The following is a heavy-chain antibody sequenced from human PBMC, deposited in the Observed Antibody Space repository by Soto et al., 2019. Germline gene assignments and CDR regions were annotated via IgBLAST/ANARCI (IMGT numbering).Heavy chain of an antibody. V-gene: IGHV4-4*07. D-gene: IGHD3-3*01. Sequence: SETLSLTCTVSGGSISSYYWSWIRQPAGKGLEWIGRIYTSGSTNYNPSLKSRVTMSVDTSKNQFSLKLSSVTAADTAVYYCARGSYDFWSGYSTDYYYYGMDVWGQGTTVTVSS. J-gene: IGHJ6*02. CDR1: GGSISSYY. CDR2: IYTSGST. CDR3: ARGSYDFWSGYSTDYYYYGMDV.